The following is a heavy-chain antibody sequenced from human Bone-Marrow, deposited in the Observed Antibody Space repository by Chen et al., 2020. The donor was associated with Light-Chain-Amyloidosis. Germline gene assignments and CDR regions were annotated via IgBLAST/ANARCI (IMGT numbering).Heavy chain of an antibody. CDR3: ARRRDGYIFYY. Sequence: EVQLEQSGPEVKKPGESLKISCKGSGYTFPNYWIGWVRQMPGKGLEWLGVIYPDDSDARCSPSFEVQVTISADESITTAYLQWSSLKASDTAMYYCARRRDGYIFYYWGQGTLVTVSS. CDR2: IYPDDSDA. J-gene: IGHJ4*02. D-gene: IGHD5-12*01. CDR1: GYTFPNYW. V-gene: IGHV5-51*01.